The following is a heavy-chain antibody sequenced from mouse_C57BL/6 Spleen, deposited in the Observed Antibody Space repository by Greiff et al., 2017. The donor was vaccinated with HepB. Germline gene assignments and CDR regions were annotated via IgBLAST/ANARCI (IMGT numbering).Heavy chain of an antibody. J-gene: IGHJ2*01. Sequence: VQLQESGAELVKPGASVKISCKASGYAFSSYWMNWVKQRPGKGLEWIGQIYPGDGDTNYNGKFKGKATLTADKSSSTAYMQLSSLTSEDSAVYFCARFANWDVGDYWGQGTTLTVSS. V-gene: IGHV1-80*01. CDR2: IYPGDGDT. D-gene: IGHD4-1*01. CDR1: GYAFSSYW. CDR3: ARFANWDVGDY.